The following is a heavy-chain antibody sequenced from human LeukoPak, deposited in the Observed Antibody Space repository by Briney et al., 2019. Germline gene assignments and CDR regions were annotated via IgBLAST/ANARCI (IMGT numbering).Heavy chain of an antibody. D-gene: IGHD6-19*01. CDR2: ISWNSGSI. CDR3: AKLAVAGTDGYFDY. Sequence: GGSLRLSCAASGFTFDDYAMHWVRQAPGKGLEWVSGISWNSGSIGYADSVEGRFTISRDNAKNSLYLQMNSLRAEDTALYYCAKLAVAGTDGYFDYWGQGTLVTVSS. CDR1: GFTFDDYA. J-gene: IGHJ4*02. V-gene: IGHV3-9*01.